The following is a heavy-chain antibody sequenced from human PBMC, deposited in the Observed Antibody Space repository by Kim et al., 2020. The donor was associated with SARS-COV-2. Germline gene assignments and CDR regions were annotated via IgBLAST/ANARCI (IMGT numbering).Heavy chain of an antibody. V-gene: IGHV4-61*02. Sequence: SETLSLTCSVSGDSMTNNTLYWSWIRQPAGKGLECIGRVSASGSTNYKSSLRSRVTISLDTSKTQFSLKLNSATAADTAVYYCAREGRWSTALDYWGPGTLVTVSS. CDR2: VSASGST. CDR3: AREGRWSTALDY. D-gene: IGHD2-21*02. CDR1: GDSMTNNTLY. J-gene: IGHJ4*02.